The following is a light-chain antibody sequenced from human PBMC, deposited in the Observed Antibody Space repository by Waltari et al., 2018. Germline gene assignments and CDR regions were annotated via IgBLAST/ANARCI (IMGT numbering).Light chain of an antibody. J-gene: IGLJ2*01. Sequence: QSVLTQPPSASGTPGQRVTIAWSGSSSNIGSNTVNWYQPLPGTAPKLLIYSNNQRPSGVPDRFSGSKSGTSASLAISGLQSEDEADYYCAAWDDSLNGVVFGGGTKLTVL. CDR1: SSNIGSNT. V-gene: IGLV1-44*01. CDR2: SNN. CDR3: AAWDDSLNGVV.